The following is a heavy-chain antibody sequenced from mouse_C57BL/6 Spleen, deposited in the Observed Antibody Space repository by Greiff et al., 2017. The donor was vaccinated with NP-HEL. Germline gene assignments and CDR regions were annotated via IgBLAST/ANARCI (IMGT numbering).Heavy chain of an antibody. V-gene: IGHV1-19*01. CDR2: INPYNGGT. Sequence: VQLQQSGPVLVKPGASVKMSCKASGYTFTDYYMNWVKQSHGKSLEWIGVINPYNGGTSYNQKFKGKATLTVDKSSSTAYMELNSLTSEDSAVYYCARAGTTVGNAMDYWGQGTSVTVSS. CDR3: ARAGTTVGNAMDY. D-gene: IGHD1-1*01. J-gene: IGHJ4*01. CDR1: GYTFTDYY.